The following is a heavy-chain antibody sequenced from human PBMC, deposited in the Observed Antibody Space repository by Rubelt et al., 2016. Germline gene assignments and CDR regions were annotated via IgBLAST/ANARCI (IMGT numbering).Heavy chain of an antibody. CDR3: ARPSSSGSYGY. D-gene: IGHD1-26*01. V-gene: IGHV4-34*01. Sequence: QVQLQQWGAGLLKPSETLSLTCAVYGGSFSDYYWSWIRQPPGKGLEWIGSIYYSGNTYYNPSLKSRVTISVDTSKNQFSLKLSAVTAADTAVYYCARPSSSGSYGYWGQGTLVTVSS. CDR1: GGSFSDYY. J-gene: IGHJ4*02. CDR2: IYYSGNT.